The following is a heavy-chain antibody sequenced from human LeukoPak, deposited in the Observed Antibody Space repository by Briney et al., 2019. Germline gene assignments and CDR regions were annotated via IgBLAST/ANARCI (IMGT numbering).Heavy chain of an antibody. D-gene: IGHD6-13*01. J-gene: IGHJ6*03. Sequence: SVKVSCKASGGTFSNYAISWVRQAPGQGLEWMGGIIPIFGTANYAQKFQGRVTITTDESTSTAYMELSSLRSEDTAVYYCARDLDSSSPGDYYMDVWGKGTTVTVSS. V-gene: IGHV1-69*05. CDR2: IIPIFGTA. CDR3: ARDLDSSSPGDYYMDV. CDR1: GGTFSNYA.